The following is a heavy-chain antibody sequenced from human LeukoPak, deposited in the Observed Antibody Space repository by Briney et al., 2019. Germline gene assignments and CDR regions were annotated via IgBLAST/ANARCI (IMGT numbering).Heavy chain of an antibody. J-gene: IGHJ4*02. CDR2: ISSSSSYI. Sequence: GRSLRLSCAASGFTFSSYSMNWVRQAPGKGLEWVSSISSSSSYIYYADSVKGRFTISRDNAKNSLYLQMNSLRAEDTAVYYCARDSYGSGSYYNEFHYWGQGTLVTVSS. CDR3: ARDSYGSGSYYNEFHY. V-gene: IGHV3-21*01. D-gene: IGHD3-10*01. CDR1: GFTFSSYS.